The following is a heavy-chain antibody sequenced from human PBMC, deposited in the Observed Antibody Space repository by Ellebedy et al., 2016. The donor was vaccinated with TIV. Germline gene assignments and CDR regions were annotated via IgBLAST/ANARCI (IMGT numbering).Heavy chain of an antibody. V-gene: IGHV1-3*01. D-gene: IGHD2-15*01. CDR3: ARGDRVAPPFDY. J-gene: IGHJ4*02. CDR1: GYTFTTYA. Sequence: AASMKVSCKASGYTFTTYAMHWVRQAPGQRLEWMGWINAGNDNTKYSQKFQGRVTITRDTSASTAYMELRSLRCEDTAVYYCARGDRVAPPFDYWGQGTLVTVSS. CDR2: INAGNDNT.